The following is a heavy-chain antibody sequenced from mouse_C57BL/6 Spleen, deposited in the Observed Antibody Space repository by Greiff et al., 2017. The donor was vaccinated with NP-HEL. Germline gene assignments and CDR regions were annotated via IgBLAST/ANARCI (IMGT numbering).Heavy chain of an antibody. CDR3: ARERFDY. V-gene: IGHV5-17*01. CDR1: GFTFSDYG. J-gene: IGHJ2*01. CDR2: ISSGSSTI. Sequence: VMLVASGGGLVKPGGSLKLSCAASGFTFSDYGMHWVRQAPEKGLEWVAYISSGSSTIYYADTVKGRFTISRDNAKNTLFLQMTRLRSEDTAKYYCARERFDYWGQGTTLTVSS.